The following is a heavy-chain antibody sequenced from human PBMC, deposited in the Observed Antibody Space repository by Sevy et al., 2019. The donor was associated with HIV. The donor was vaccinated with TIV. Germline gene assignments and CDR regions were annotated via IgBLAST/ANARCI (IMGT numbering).Heavy chain of an antibody. J-gene: IGHJ6*02. Sequence: GGSLRLSCAASGFTFYYAWMSWVRQAPGKGLEWVGRIKSKADGGTTEYAAAVKGRFTIPRDDSKNTMYLQMNSLKTEDTAIYYCSTDPIIVLLVTDGMDVWGQGTTVTVSS. CDR2: IKSKADGGTT. CDR3: STDPIIVLLVTDGMDV. V-gene: IGHV3-15*01. D-gene: IGHD2-8*02. CDR1: GFTFYYAW.